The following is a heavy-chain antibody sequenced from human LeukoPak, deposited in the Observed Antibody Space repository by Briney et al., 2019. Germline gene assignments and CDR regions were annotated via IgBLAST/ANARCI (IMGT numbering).Heavy chain of an antibody. J-gene: IGHJ4*02. CDR1: GFTFSSYG. CDR2: IRYDGSNK. CDR3: AKGAIPYSGSEGDY. D-gene: IGHD1-26*01. Sequence: GGSLRLSCAASGFTFSSYGMHWVRQAPGKGLEWVAFIRYDGSNKYYADSVKGRFTISRDNSKNTLYLQMNSLRAEDTAVYYCAKGAIPYSGSEGDYWGQGTLVTVSS. V-gene: IGHV3-30*02.